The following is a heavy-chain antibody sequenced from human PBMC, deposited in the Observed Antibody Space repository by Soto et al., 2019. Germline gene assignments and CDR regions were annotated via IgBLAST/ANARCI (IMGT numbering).Heavy chain of an antibody. Sequence: XESLNISCKGCGYSFTSYWISWVRQMPGKGLEGMGRIDPSDSYTNYSPSFQGHVTISADKSISTAYLQWSSLKASDTAMYYCARRAAAGTGWPYYYYGMDVWGQGTTATVSS. J-gene: IGHJ6*02. CDR1: GYSFTSYW. CDR3: ARRAAAGTGWPYYYYGMDV. V-gene: IGHV5-10-1*01. CDR2: IDPSDSYT. D-gene: IGHD6-13*01.